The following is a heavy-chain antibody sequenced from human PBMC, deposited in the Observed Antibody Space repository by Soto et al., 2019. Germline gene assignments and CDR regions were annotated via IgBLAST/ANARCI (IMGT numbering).Heavy chain of an antibody. CDR2: IIPIFGTA. V-gene: IGHV1-69*13. J-gene: IGHJ4*02. Sequence: SVKVSCKASGGTFSSYAISWVLQAPGQGLEWMGGIIPIFGTANYAQKFQGRVTITADESTSTAYMELSSLRSEDTAVYYGASRSIAARHRSDEWGQGTLVNVS. CDR1: GGTFSSYA. CDR3: ASRSIAARHRSDE. D-gene: IGHD6-6*01.